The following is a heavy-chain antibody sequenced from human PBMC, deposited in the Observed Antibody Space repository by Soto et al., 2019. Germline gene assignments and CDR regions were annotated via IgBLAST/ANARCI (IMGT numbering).Heavy chain of an antibody. CDR2: IIPIFGTA. Sequence: SVKVSCKSSGGTFSSYSISWVRQAPGQGLEWMGGIIPIFGTANYAQKFQGRVTITADESTSTAYMELSSLRSEDTAVYYCARFRAGYDSSGYYNYFDYWGQGTLVTVSS. CDR3: ARFRAGYDSSGYYNYFDY. D-gene: IGHD3-22*01. CDR1: GGTFSSYS. J-gene: IGHJ4*02. V-gene: IGHV1-69*13.